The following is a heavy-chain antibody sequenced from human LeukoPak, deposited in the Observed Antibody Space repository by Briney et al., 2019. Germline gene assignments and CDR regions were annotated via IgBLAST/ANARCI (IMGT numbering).Heavy chain of an antibody. CDR1: GGSFSGYY. J-gene: IGHJ6*03. V-gene: IGHV4-34*01. CDR3: AREESTVTTDYYYYYMDV. Sequence: SETLSLTCAVYGGSFSGYYWSWIRQPPGKGLEWIGEINHSGSTNYNPSLKSRVTISVDTSKNQFSLKLSSVTAADTAVYYCAREESTVTTDYYYYYMDVWGKGTTVTISS. CDR2: INHSGST. D-gene: IGHD4-17*01.